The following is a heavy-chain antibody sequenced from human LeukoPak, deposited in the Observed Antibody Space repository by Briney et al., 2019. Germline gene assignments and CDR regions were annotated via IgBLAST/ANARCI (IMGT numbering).Heavy chain of an antibody. D-gene: IGHD3-9*01. Sequence: PGGSLRLSCAASGFTFDDHGMHWVRQAPGKGLEWVSGISWSSGIIGYADSVKGRFTISRDNAKNSLYLQMNTLRVEDTAVYYCTRDLMDYDVSTGLHHYYMDVWGQGTTVTVSS. V-gene: IGHV3-9*01. CDR3: TRDLMDYDVSTGLHHYYMDV. CDR2: ISWSSGII. CDR1: GFTFDDHG. J-gene: IGHJ6*02.